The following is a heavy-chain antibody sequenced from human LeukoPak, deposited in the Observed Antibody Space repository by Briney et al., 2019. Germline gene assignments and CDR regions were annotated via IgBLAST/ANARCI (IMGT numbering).Heavy chain of an antibody. J-gene: IGHJ4*02. CDR3: ARVTFYGGNSEDFDY. Sequence: GASVKVSCKASGYTFTSYYMHWVRQAPGQGLEWMGIINPSGGSTSYAQKFQGRVTMTRDTSTSTVYMELSSLRSEDTAAYYCARVTFYGGNSEDFDYWGQGTLVTVSS. CDR1: GYTFTSYY. D-gene: IGHD4-23*01. V-gene: IGHV1-46*01. CDR2: INPSGGST.